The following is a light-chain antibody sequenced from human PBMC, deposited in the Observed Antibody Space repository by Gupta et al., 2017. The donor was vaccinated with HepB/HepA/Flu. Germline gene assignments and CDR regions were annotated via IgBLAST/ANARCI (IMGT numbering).Light chain of an antibody. CDR1: SSDFGDFNY. CDR3: SSFTYTPTLAV. J-gene: IGLJ2*01. V-gene: IGLV2-14*03. CDR2: DVS. Sequence: QSALTQPASVSGSPGPSITISCTGTSSDFGDFNYVSWYQQKPATAPKLLISDVSNRPSGVSSRFSGSKSANTASLTISGLQAEDEAVYYCSSFTYTPTLAVFGGGTKLTVL.